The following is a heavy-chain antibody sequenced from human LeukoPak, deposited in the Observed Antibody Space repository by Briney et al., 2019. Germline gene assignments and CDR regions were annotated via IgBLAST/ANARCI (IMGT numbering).Heavy chain of an antibody. Sequence: GESLKISCKGSGYSFANYWIGWVRQMPGKGLEWMGTIYPGDSDTRYSPPFQGQVTISADKSISTAYLQWSSLKASDTAMYYCARRRHCTSGSCEDFDYWGQGTLVTVSS. J-gene: IGHJ4*02. CDR2: IYPGDSDT. V-gene: IGHV5-51*01. D-gene: IGHD2-15*01. CDR3: ARRRHCTSGSCEDFDY. CDR1: GYSFANYW.